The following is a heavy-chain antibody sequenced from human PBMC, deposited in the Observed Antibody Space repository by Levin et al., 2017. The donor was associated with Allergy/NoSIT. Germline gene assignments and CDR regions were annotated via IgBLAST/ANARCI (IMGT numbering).Heavy chain of an antibody. Sequence: NASETLSLTCAVSGGSVNTGGYSWTWLRQPPGKPLEWIGYVYQTGSTSYNPNFTSRVTISLDKSKNQFSLHLASMTAADTAVYYCARGVMGAIWVWGQGTLVTVSS. D-gene: IGHD3-16*01. CDR1: GGSVNTGGYS. CDR3: ARGVMGAIWV. J-gene: IGHJ4*02. V-gene: IGHV4-30-2*01. CDR2: VYQTGST.